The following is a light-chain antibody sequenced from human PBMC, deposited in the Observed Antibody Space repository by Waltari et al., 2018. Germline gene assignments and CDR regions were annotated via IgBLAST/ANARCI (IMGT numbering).Light chain of an antibody. CDR2: GNT. CDR3: QSYDSNLSGYV. J-gene: IGLJ1*01. V-gene: IGLV1-40*01. Sequence: QSVLTQPPSVSGAPGQRVTISCTGSSSNIGAGYDVHWYHQIPGTAPKLLIYGNTNRPSGVPDRFSGSKSGTSASLAITGLQAEDEADYYCQSYDSNLSGYVFGTGTKVTVL. CDR1: SSNIGAGYD.